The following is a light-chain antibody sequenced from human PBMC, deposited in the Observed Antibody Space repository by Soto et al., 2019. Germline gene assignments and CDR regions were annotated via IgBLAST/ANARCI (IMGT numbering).Light chain of an antibody. CDR3: QRYSNWPPWT. J-gene: IGKJ1*01. V-gene: IGKV3-15*01. CDR1: QSVGSN. CDR2: GAS. Sequence: EIVMTQSPGTLSVSPGERATLSCRVSQSVGSNLAWYQQKPGQAPRLLIYGASTRATGIPVRFTGSGSGTEFTLTISSLQSEDFALYYCQRYSNWPPWTFGRGTKVEIK.